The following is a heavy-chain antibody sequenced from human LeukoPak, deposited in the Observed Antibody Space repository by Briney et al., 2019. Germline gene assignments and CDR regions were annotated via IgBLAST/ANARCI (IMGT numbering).Heavy chain of an antibody. Sequence: PGGSLRLSCAASGFTFSMYAMNWVRQAPGKGLEWVSGISGSGGSTYYADSVKGRFTISRDNSKNTLYLQMNSLRADDTAVYHCAKGRKSYYYGMDVWGQGTTVTVSS. D-gene: IGHD1-14*01. V-gene: IGHV3-23*01. CDR3: AKGRKSYYYGMDV. CDR1: GFTFSMYA. J-gene: IGHJ6*02. CDR2: ISGSGGST.